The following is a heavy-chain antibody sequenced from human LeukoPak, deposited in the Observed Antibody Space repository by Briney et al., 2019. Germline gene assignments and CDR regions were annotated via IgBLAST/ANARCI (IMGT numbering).Heavy chain of an antibody. Sequence: MSSETLSLTCAVYGGSFSGYHWSWIRQSPGKGLEWIGEINHSESTNYNPSLKSRITISLDTSKNQFSLKMSSVTAADTAVYYCARVNLLGYCTNDVCPGGGLPFDYWGQGTLVTVSS. V-gene: IGHV4-34*01. CDR1: GGSFSGYH. D-gene: IGHD2-8*01. CDR3: ARVNLLGYCTNDVCPGGGLPFDY. CDR2: INHSEST. J-gene: IGHJ4*02.